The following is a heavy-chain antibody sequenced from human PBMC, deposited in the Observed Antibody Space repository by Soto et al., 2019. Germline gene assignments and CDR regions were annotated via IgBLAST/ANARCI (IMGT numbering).Heavy chain of an antibody. CDR3: ARVGHYDILTGYYYYYGMDV. J-gene: IGHJ6*02. Sequence: GGSLRLSCAASGFTFSSYSMNWVRQAPGKGLEWVSSISSSSSYIYYADSVKGRFTISRDNAKNSLYLQMNSLRAEDTAVYYCARVGHYDILTGYYYYYGMDVWGQGTTVTVSS. CDR2: ISSSSSYI. D-gene: IGHD3-9*01. CDR1: GFTFSSYS. V-gene: IGHV3-21*01.